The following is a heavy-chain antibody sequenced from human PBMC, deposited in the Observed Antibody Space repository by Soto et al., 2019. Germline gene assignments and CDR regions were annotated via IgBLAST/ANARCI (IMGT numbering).Heavy chain of an antibody. D-gene: IGHD6-19*01. Sequence: ASVKVSCKASGYTFTSYAMHWVRQAPGQRFEWMGWINAGNGNTKYSQKFQGRVTITRDTSASTAYMELSSLRSEDTAVYYCARAVAVAASFDYWGQGTLVTVSS. J-gene: IGHJ4*02. V-gene: IGHV1-3*01. CDR3: ARAVAVAASFDY. CDR2: INAGNGNT. CDR1: GYTFTSYA.